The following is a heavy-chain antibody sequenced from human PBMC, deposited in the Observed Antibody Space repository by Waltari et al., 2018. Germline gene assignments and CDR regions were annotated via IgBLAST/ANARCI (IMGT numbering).Heavy chain of an antibody. D-gene: IGHD3-22*01. J-gene: IGHJ6*02. CDR3: ARDGDYDSSGYSYYYYGMDV. CDR2: IIPIFGTA. Sequence: QVQLVQSGAEVKKPGSSVKVSCKASGGTFSSYAISWVRQAPGQGLGWMGGIIPIFGTANYEQKFQGRVTITADESTSTAYMELSSLRSEDTAVYYCARDGDYDSSGYSYYYYGMDVWGQGTTVTVSS. CDR1: GGTFSSYA. V-gene: IGHV1-69*01.